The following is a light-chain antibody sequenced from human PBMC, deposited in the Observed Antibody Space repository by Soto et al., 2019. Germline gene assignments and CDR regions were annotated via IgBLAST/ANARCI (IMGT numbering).Light chain of an antibody. CDR1: QGINVW. J-gene: IGKJ1*01. V-gene: IGKV1-12*01. CDR2: AAS. Sequence: DIQMTQSPSSVSASVGDRVTITCRASQGINVWLAWYQHKPGKAPKLLIHAASSLQSGVPSRFSGSGSGTYVTLTISSLQPEDYATYYCQQANNFPWTFGQGTKLEIK. CDR3: QQANNFPWT.